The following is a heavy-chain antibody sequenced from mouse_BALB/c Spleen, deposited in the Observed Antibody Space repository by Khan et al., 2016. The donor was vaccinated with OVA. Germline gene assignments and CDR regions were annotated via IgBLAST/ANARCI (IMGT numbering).Heavy chain of an antibody. CDR2: MSSGGDYT. V-gene: IGHV5-6*01. CDR3: ARHFTGSFAY. CDR1: GFTFSSYS. D-gene: IGHD4-1*01. J-gene: IGHJ3*01. Sequence: EVQLVESGGDLVKPGGSLKLSCAASGFTFSSYSMSWVRQIPDKGLEWVATMSSGGDYTYYPDSVKGRFTISRDTATNTLYLQMSSLKSEDTARYYCARHFTGSFAYWGQGTLVTVSA.